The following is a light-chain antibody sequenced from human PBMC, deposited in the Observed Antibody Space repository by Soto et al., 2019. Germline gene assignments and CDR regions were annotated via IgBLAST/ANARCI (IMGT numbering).Light chain of an antibody. CDR3: QHYNSWPPWT. V-gene: IGKV3-15*01. CDR1: QRVGSN. CDR2: GAS. Sequence: EIVITQSPLTLSASPGERASFSCRPTQRVGSNNPGYQQKTGQSPRLLVYGASTRATGIPARFSGSGSGTQFTLTISSLQSEDFAVYYCQHYNSWPPWTFGQGTKVDIK. J-gene: IGKJ1*01.